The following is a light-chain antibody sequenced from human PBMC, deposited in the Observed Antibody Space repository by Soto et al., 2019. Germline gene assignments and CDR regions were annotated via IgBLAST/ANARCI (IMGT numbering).Light chain of an antibody. CDR1: SSDVGGYNY. V-gene: IGLV2-14*03. CDR2: DVS. Sequence: QSALTQPTSVSGSPGQSITISCTGTSSDVGGYNYVSWYQHHPGKAPKLMICDVSDRPSGVPNRFSGSKSGNTASLTISGLQAEDEADYYCSSYTSSSTPWVFGTGTKVTVL. J-gene: IGLJ1*01. CDR3: SSYTSSSTPWV.